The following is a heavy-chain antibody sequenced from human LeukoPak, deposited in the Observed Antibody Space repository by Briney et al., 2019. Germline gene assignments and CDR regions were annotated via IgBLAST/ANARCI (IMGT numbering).Heavy chain of an antibody. CDR1: RFTFSTYW. CDR3: ARGRSITLLRGVAMSDGFDI. CDR2: TDTSGRYV. J-gene: IGHJ3*02. D-gene: IGHD3-10*01. V-gene: IGHV3-21*06. Sequence: GGSLRLTCAASRFTFSTYWMHWVRQAPGKGLEWVSFTDTSGRYVYYGDSVKGRFTISRDNAKNLLFQQMNGLRAEDTALYYCARGRSITLLRGVAMSDGFDIWGQGAMAAVSS.